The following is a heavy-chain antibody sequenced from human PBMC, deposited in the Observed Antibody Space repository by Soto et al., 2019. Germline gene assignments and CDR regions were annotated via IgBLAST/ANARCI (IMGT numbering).Heavy chain of an antibody. D-gene: IGHD3-3*01. CDR1: GFILSSYG. Sequence: QVQLVESGGGVVQPGRSLRLSCAASGFILSSYGMHWVRQAPGKGLEWVAVIWYDGSNKYYADSVQGRFTISRDNSKNMLYLQMNSLRPEDTAVYYCASPRFLSGMDVWGQGTTVTGSS. CDR3: ASPRFLSGMDV. V-gene: IGHV3-33*01. CDR2: IWYDGSNK. J-gene: IGHJ6*02.